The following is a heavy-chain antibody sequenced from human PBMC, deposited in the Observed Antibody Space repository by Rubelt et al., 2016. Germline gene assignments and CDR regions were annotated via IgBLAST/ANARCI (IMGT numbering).Heavy chain of an antibody. V-gene: IGHV4-34*01. D-gene: IGHD6-13*01. Sequence: QVQLQQWGAGLLKPSETLSLTCAVYGGSFSGYYWSWIRQPPGKGLEWIGEINHSGSTNYNPSLKSRVTISVDTSKNQFSLKLSSVTAADTAVYYCARNGYSRFDYWGQGTLVTVSS. CDR1: GGSFSGYY. J-gene: IGHJ4*02. CDR3: ARNGYSRFDY. CDR2: INHSGST.